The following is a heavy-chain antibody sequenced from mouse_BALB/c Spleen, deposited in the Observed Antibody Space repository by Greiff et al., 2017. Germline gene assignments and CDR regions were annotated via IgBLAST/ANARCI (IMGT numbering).Heavy chain of an antibody. D-gene: IGHD2-10*02. CDR1: GFTFSSYA. Sequence: EVQVVESGGGLVKPGGSLKLSCAASGFTFSSYAMSWVRQTPEKRLEWVASISSGGSTYYPDSVKGRFTISRDNARNILYLQMSSLRSEDTAMYYCAREKYGNYGYYAMDYWGQGTSVTVSS. CDR2: ISSGGST. J-gene: IGHJ4*01. V-gene: IGHV5-6-5*01. CDR3: AREKYGNYGYYAMDY.